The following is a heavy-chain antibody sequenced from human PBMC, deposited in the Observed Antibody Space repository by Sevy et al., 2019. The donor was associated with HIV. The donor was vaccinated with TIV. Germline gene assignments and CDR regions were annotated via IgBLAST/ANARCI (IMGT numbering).Heavy chain of an antibody. J-gene: IGHJ4*02. V-gene: IGHV4-4*07. D-gene: IGHD6-13*01. CDR1: GGSISGSY. CDR3: AREDSSTWCFHF. CDR2: IYPSGNT. Sequence: SETLSLTCTFSGGSISGSYWSWIRQSAGKGLEWIGRIYPSGNTNYNPSLKSRVTMSVDTSKNHFSLKLTSVTAADTAAYYCAREDSSTWCFHFWGQGTLVTVSS.